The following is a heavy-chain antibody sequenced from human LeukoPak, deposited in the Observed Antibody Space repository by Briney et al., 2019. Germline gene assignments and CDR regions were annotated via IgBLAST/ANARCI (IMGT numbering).Heavy chain of an antibody. CDR3: ARANYYDSTGYLPVVYPSDY. CDR1: GGSISGSSYY. J-gene: IGHJ4*02. D-gene: IGHD3-22*01. Sequence: ASETLSLTCTVSGGSISGSSYYWGWIRQPPGKGLEWIGSIYYSGSTYYNPSLKSRVTISVDTSKNQFSLKLRSVTAADTAVYYCARANYYDSTGYLPVVYPSDYWGQGTLVTVSS. CDR2: IYYSGST. V-gene: IGHV4-39*07.